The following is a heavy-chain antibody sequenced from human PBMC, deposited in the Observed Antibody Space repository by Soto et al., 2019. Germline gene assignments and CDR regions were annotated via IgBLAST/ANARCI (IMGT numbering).Heavy chain of an antibody. CDR2: ISGSGDST. CDR3: AKAPAAEQLVDY. J-gene: IGHJ4*02. V-gene: IGHV3-23*01. CDR1: GVSVSSNY. Sequence: GGSLRLSCEVSGVSVSSNYISWVRQAPGKGLEWVSAISGSGDSTYYADSVKGRFTISRDNSKNTLYLQMNSLRAEDTAVYYCAKAPAAEQLVDYWGQGTLVTVSS. D-gene: IGHD6-6*01.